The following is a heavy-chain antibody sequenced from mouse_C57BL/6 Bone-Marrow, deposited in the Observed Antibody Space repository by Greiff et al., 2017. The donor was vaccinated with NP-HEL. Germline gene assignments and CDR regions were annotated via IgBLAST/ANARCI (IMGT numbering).Heavy chain of an antibody. Sequence: VQLQQSGPELVKPGASVKIPCKASGYTFTDYNMDWVKQSHGQSLEWIGDINPNNGGTIYNQKFKGKATLTVDKSSSTAYMELSSLTSEDTAVYYYATVTTVVPFAYWGQGTLVTVSA. CDR3: ATVTTVVPFAY. D-gene: IGHD1-1*01. CDR1: GYTFTDYN. J-gene: IGHJ3*01. CDR2: INPNNGGT. V-gene: IGHV1-18*01.